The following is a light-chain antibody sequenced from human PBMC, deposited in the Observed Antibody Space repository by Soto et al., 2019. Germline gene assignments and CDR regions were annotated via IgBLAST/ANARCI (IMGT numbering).Light chain of an antibody. CDR1: SSNIGSYS. CDR2: DNN. CDR3: GTWDSSLSGGV. Sequence: QSVLTQPPSVSAAPGQKVTISCSGSSSNIGSYSVSWYQHLPGTAPKLLIYDNNKRPSGIPDRFSGSKSGTSATLGITGLQTGDEADYYCGTWDSSLSGGVFGGGTKLTVL. V-gene: IGLV1-51*01. J-gene: IGLJ2*01.